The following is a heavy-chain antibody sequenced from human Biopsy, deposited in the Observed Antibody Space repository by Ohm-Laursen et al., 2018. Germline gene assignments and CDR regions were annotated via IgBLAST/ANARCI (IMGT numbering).Heavy chain of an antibody. CDR1: GDSVTRYY. D-gene: IGHD4-11*01. J-gene: IGHJ6*02. V-gene: IGHV4-59*02. CDR2: IYYSVMT. CDR3: ARDSGILNYGNFKYYHYYGMDV. Sequence: TLSLTCSVSGDSVTRYYWSWIRQPPGKGLEWIGHIYYSVMTNYNPSLQSRVSISVDTSRNQVSLTLSSVTAADTAVYYCARDSGILNYGNFKYYHYYGMDVWGQGTKVTVSS.